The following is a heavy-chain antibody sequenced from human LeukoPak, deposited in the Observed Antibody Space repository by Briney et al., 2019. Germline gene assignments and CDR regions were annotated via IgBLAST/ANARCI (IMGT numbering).Heavy chain of an antibody. CDR1: GGSISSSSYY. J-gene: IGHJ4*02. D-gene: IGHD1-26*01. CDR3: ARDVQWELLYFDY. V-gene: IGHV4-39*07. CDR2: IYYSGST. Sequence: PSETLSLTCTVSGGSISSSSYYWGWIRQPPGKGLEWIGSIYYSGSTYYNPSLKSRVTISVDTSKNQFSLKLSSVTAADTAVYYCARDVQWELLYFDYWGQGTLVTVSS.